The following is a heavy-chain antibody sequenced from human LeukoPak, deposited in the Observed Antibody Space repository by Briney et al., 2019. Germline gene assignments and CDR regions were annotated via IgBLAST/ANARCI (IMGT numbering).Heavy chain of an antibody. V-gene: IGHV3-30*18. D-gene: IGHD3-10*01. CDR1: GFTFSSYG. CDR3: AKDPSMVRGALRYYLDY. CDR2: ISYDGSNK. J-gene: IGHJ4*02. Sequence: GRSLRLSCAASGFTFSSYGMHWVRQAPGKGLEWVAVISYDGSNKYYADSVKGRFTISRDNSKNTLYLQMNSLRAEDTAVYYCAKDPSMVRGALRYYLDYWGQGTLVTVSS.